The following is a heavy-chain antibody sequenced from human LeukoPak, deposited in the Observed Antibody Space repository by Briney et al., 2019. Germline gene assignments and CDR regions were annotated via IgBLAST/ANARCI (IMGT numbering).Heavy chain of an antibody. D-gene: IGHD2-2*01. CDR3: AKDVPTAYFDY. CDR2: VRYDETTK. V-gene: IGHV3-30*02. CDR1: GFTFSNYG. Sequence: GGSLRLSCAASGFTFSNYGMHWVRQAPGKGLEWVAFVRYDETTKFYADSVKGRFTISRDNSKTTLYLQMNSLRAEDTAVYYCAKDVPTAYFDYWGQGTPVTVSS. J-gene: IGHJ4*02.